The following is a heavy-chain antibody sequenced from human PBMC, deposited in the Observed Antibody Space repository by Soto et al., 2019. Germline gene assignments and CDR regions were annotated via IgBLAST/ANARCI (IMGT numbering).Heavy chain of an antibody. CDR3: ARGYLGSFDY. Sequence: EVQLVESGGGLVQPGGSLRLSCAASGFTFSSYAVHWVRQPTGKGLEWVSVIGSAGDTYYPGSVKGRFTISSETAKNSLYLQMNSLRAEDTAVYYCARGYLGSFDYWGQGTLVTVSS. V-gene: IGHV3-13*01. CDR1: GFTFSSYA. J-gene: IGHJ4*02. CDR2: IGSAGDT. D-gene: IGHD7-27*01.